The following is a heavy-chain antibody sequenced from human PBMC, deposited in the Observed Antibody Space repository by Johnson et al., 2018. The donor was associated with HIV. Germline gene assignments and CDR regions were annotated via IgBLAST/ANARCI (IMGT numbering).Heavy chain of an antibody. Sequence: QVQLVESGGGVVQPGGSLRLSCAASGFTFSSYAMHWVRQAPGKGLEWVAVISYDGSDIYHADSVKGRFNISRDNSKTTLYLQMNSLRAEDTAVYYCARERIYGDDAFDIWGQGTMVTVSS. CDR2: ISYDGSDI. D-gene: IGHD4-17*01. V-gene: IGHV3-30*04. CDR3: ARERIYGDDAFDI. CDR1: GFTFSSYA. J-gene: IGHJ3*02.